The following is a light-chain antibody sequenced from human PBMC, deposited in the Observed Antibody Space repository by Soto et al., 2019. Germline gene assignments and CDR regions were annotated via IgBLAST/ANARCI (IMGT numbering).Light chain of an antibody. CDR3: QSYDSSLRRV. CDR2: TNN. V-gene: IGLV1-40*01. CDR1: SSNIGAGYD. Sequence: QSVLTQPPSVSGAPGRRVTISCTGSSSNIGAGYDVHWYQQLPGTAPKLLIYTNNNRPSGVPDRFSGSKSGTSASLAITGLLADDEADYYCQSYDSSLRRVFGTGTKVTVL. J-gene: IGLJ1*01.